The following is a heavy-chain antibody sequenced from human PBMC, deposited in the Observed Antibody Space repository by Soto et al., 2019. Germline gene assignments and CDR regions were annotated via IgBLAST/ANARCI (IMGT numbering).Heavy chain of an antibody. V-gene: IGHV1-18*01. Sequence: ASVTVSCKTSGYTFSSYSIDWVRQAPGQGLEWMAWISTTSGNTHYAERVQGRVTVTLDKSARTAFMEMWGLTSDDTAVYFCARDNGYYDFWGQGTLVTVSS. CDR3: ARDNGYYDF. CDR1: GYTFSSYS. CDR2: ISTTSGNT. J-gene: IGHJ4*02. D-gene: IGHD2-8*01.